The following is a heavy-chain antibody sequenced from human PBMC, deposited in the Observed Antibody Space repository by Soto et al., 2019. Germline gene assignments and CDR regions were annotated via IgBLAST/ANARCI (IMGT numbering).Heavy chain of an antibody. CDR3: AKVPHYDILSGGAFDY. CDR1: GFTFSSYA. CDR2: ISGSGGST. D-gene: IGHD3-9*01. J-gene: IGHJ4*02. Sequence: GGSLRLSCAASGFTFSSYAMSWVRQAPGKGLEWVSAISGSGGSTYYADSVKGRFTISRDNSKNTLYLQMNSLRAEDTAVYYCAKVPHYDILSGGAFDYWGQGTLVTVSS. V-gene: IGHV3-23*01.